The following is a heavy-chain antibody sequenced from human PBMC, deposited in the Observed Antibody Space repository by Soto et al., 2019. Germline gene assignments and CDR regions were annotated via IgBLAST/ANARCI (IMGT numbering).Heavy chain of an antibody. CDR3: AREIGYCSSTSCFYYYYYGMDV. D-gene: IGHD2-2*01. CDR2: ISYDGSNK. Sequence: PGGSLRLSCAASGFTFSSYAMHGVRQAPGKGLEWVAVISYDGSNKYYADSVKGRFTISRDNSKNTLYLQMNSLRAEDTAVYYCAREIGYCSSTSCFYYYYYGMDVWGQGTTVTVSS. J-gene: IGHJ6*02. CDR1: GFTFSSYA. V-gene: IGHV3-30-3*01.